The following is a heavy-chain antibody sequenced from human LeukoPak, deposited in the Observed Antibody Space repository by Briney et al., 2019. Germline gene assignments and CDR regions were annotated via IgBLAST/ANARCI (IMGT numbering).Heavy chain of an antibody. CDR2: MSGSTGST. Sequence: GGSLRLSCAGTGFTLSSYDMTWVRQAPGKGLEWVSGMSGSTGSTYYADFVKGRFIISRDNSKNTLHLEMNSLRAEDTAVYYCAKRVPPINYRGQGTLVTVSS. V-gene: IGHV3-23*01. J-gene: IGHJ4*02. CDR3: AKRVPPINY. CDR1: GFTLSSYD. D-gene: IGHD4-11*01.